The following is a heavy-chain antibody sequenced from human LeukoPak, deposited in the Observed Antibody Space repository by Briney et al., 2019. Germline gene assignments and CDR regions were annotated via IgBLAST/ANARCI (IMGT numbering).Heavy chain of an antibody. CDR2: IYNSGNT. CDR3: ARYRAFDI. Sequence: SETLSLTCTVSGGSISGYYWSWIRQPPGEGLEWIGYIYNSGNTNYNPSLKSRVTILVDTSKNQFSLKLTSVTAADTAAYYCARYRAFDIWGRGTLVTVSS. V-gene: IGHV4-59*01. J-gene: IGHJ3*02. CDR1: GGSISGYY.